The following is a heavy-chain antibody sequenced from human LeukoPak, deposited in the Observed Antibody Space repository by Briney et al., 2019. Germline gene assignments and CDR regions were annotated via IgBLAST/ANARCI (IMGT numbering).Heavy chain of an antibody. Sequence: ASVKVSCKASGYTFTNYGISWVRQAPGQGLEWMGWISGDNVNTNYAQKFQGRVTMTTDTSTSTAYLELRSLRSDDTAVYYCARDWQQSDYWGQGTLVTVSS. CDR1: GYTFTNYG. D-gene: IGHD6-13*01. V-gene: IGHV1-18*01. CDR3: ARDWQQSDY. J-gene: IGHJ4*02. CDR2: ISGDNVNT.